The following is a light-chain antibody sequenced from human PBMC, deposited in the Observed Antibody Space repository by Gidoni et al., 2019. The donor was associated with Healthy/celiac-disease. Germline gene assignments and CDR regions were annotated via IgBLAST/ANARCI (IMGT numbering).Light chain of an antibody. Sequence: DIQLTQSPSTLSASVGDRVTINCRASQSISSWLAWYQQKPGKAPKLLFSKASSLASGGPSRSSGSGSGTEFTRTISRLQPDYFATYYCQQYNSYPTFGQGTKVEIK. CDR2: KAS. CDR1: QSISSW. V-gene: IGKV1-5*03. CDR3: QQYNSYPT. J-gene: IGKJ1*01.